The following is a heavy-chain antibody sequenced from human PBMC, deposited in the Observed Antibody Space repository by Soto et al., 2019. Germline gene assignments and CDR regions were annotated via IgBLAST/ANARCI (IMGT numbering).Heavy chain of an antibody. CDR2: IYHRGTT. Sequence: QVQLQESGPGLVKPSGTLSLTCAVSGGSISDNNWWSWVRQPPGKGLEWIGEIYHRGTTNYNPPLKSRVHISMDKSMNQISMVLTSVTAAASAVYYCARHIGVAGTRGFDYWGQGTLVTVSS. CDR1: GGSISDNNW. V-gene: IGHV4-4*02. J-gene: IGHJ4*02. CDR3: ARHIGVAGTRGFDY. D-gene: IGHD6-19*01.